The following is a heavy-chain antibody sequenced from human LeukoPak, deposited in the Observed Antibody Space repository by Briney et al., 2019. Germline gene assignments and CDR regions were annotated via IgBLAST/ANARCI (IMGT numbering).Heavy chain of an antibody. CDR3: VRGPYGSSISNWFDP. Sequence: SGTLSLTCAVSGGSISSSNWWTWVRQPPGKGLEWIGYIYYSGDTNYNPSLQSRVTISVDTSKNQFSLKLTSVTAADTAVYYCVRGPYGSSISNWFDPWGRGALVIVSS. D-gene: IGHD3-10*01. CDR1: GGSISSSNW. V-gene: IGHV4-4*02. CDR2: IYYSGDT. J-gene: IGHJ5*02.